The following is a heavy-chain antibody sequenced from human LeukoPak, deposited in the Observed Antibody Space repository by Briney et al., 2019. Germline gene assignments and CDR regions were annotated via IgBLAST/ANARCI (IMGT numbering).Heavy chain of an antibody. CDR1: GFTFTTHW. CDR3: AKGHSGSYSPLFHY. J-gene: IGHJ4*02. V-gene: IGHV3-74*01. CDR2: IKPDGSDT. D-gene: IGHD3-10*01. Sequence: GGSLRLSCGASGFTFTTHWIHWVRQAPGKGLVWVSRIKPDGSDTNYADSVKGRFTISRDNAKNTVYLQMNSLRAEDTAVYYCAKGHSGSYSPLFHYWGQGTLVTVSS.